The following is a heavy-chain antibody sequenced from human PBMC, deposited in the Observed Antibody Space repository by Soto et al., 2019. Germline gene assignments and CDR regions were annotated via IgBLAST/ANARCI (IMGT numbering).Heavy chain of an antibody. Sequence: SETLSLTCTVSGGSISSSSYYWGWIRQPPGKGLEWIGSIYYSGSTYYNPSLKSRVTISVDTSKNQFSLKLSSVTAADTAVYYCARQGRTPNWFDPWGQGTLVTVS. CDR3: ARQGRTPNWFDP. J-gene: IGHJ5*02. D-gene: IGHD2-2*01. CDR1: GGSISSSSYY. V-gene: IGHV4-39*01. CDR2: IYYSGST.